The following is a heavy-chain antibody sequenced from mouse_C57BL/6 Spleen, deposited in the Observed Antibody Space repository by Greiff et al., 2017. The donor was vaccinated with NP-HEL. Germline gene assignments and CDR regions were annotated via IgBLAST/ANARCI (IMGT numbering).Heavy chain of an antibody. D-gene: IGHD3-3*01. CDR1: GYTFTSYW. V-gene: IGHV1-69*01. Sequence: VQLQQPGAELVMPGASVKLSCKASGYTFTSYWMHWVKQRPGQGLEWIGEIDPSDSYTNYNQKFKGKSTLTVDKSSSTAYMQLSSLTSEDSAVYYCARGLGIGAMDYWGQGTSVTVSS. J-gene: IGHJ4*01. CDR2: IDPSDSYT. CDR3: ARGLGIGAMDY.